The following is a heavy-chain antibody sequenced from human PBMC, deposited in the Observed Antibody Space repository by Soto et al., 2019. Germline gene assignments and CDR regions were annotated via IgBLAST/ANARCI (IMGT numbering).Heavy chain of an antibody. CDR1: GFTLRSSW. D-gene: IGHD2-21*02. J-gene: IGHJ4*02. Sequence: EVQLVESGGGLVQPGGSLRLSCAASGFTLRSSWMYWVRQAPGKGLEWVANINLDGSHKYYVDSVKGRFTISRDNAKNSLYLQMNSLRAEDTAVYYCASKGDSLNYWGQGTLVTVSS. CDR2: INLDGSHK. V-gene: IGHV3-7*01. CDR3: ASKGDSLNY.